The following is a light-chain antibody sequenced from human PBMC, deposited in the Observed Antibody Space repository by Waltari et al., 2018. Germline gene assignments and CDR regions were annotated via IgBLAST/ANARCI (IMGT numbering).Light chain of an antibody. V-gene: IGLV2-23*02. CDR1: YSNVGSYDL. CDR2: EVL. J-gene: IGLJ2*01. CDR3: CSYASSSPRLI. Sequence: QSALTQPASVSGSLGQSISISCSGTYSNVGSYDLVSWYHQRPGEAPTLLIYEVLKRPSVISNRFSGSKSGNAASLTISALQPEDEGTYYCCSYASSSPRLIFGGGTELSVL.